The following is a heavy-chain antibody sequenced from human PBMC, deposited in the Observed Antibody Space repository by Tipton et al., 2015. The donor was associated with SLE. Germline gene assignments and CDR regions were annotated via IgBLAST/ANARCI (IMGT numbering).Heavy chain of an antibody. Sequence: SLRLSCAASGFTFSSYAMSWVRQAPGKGLEWVSAISGSGGSTYYADSVKGRFTISRDNSKNTLYLQMNSLRAEDTAVYYCARSPIYSSSLHGYYYYGMDVWGQGTTVTVSS. V-gene: IGHV3-23*01. J-gene: IGHJ6*02. CDR2: ISGSGGST. CDR3: ARSPIYSSSLHGYYYYGMDV. D-gene: IGHD6-6*01. CDR1: GFTFSSYA.